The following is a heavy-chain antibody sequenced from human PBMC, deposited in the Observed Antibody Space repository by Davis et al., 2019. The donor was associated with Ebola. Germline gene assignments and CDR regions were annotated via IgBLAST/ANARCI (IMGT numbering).Heavy chain of an antibody. Sequence: PSETLSLTCTVSGGSISSGDYYWSWIRQPPGKGLEWIGYIYYSGSTYYNPSLKSRVTISVDTSKNQFSLKLSSVTAADTAVYYCARDWGSYYYDSIGAAYDIWGQGTMVTVSS. V-gene: IGHV4-30-4*01. CDR2: IYYSGST. CDR1: GGSISSGDYY. J-gene: IGHJ3*02. D-gene: IGHD3-22*01. CDR3: ARDWGSYYYDSIGAAYDI.